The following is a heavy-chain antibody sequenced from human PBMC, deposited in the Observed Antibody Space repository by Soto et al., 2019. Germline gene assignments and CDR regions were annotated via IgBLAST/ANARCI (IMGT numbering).Heavy chain of an antibody. Sequence: EVRLLESGGGLVQPGGSLRLSCAASGFTFSVYAMSWVRQAPGKGLEWVSGISGSGDSTHYADSVKGRFTVSRENSKSMLYLQTNILRAEDTDIYYCAKALYGGFTYWGQGTLVTVSS. D-gene: IGHD3-10*01. CDR1: GFTFSVYA. CDR3: AKALYGGFTY. V-gene: IGHV3-23*01. CDR2: ISGSGDST. J-gene: IGHJ4*02.